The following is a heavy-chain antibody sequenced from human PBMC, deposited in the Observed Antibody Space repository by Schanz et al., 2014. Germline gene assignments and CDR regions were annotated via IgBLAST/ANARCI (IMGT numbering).Heavy chain of an antibody. CDR1: GFSFSDYY. D-gene: IGHD1-1*01. Sequence: VQLAESGGGLVEPGGSLRLSCAASGFSFSDYYMSWIRQAPGKGLEWISFINTGSNYINYADSVKGRFTISRDNAKNSLFLQMNSLRAEDTAVYYCARDRRNADLDYWGQGTLVTVSS. J-gene: IGHJ4*02. CDR3: ARDRRNADLDY. CDR2: INTGSNYI. V-gene: IGHV3-11*06.